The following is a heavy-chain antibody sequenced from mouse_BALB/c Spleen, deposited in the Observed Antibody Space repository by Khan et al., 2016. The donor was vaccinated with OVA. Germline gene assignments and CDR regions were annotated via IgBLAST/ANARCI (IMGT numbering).Heavy chain of an antibody. D-gene: IGHD1-1*01. V-gene: IGHV3-2*02. J-gene: IGHJ2*01. CDR2: ITYSGNT. CDR1: GYSITSDYA. Sequence: VQLKESGPGLVKPSPSLSLTCTVTGYSITSDYAWNWIRQFPGNKLELMGIITYSGNTKYNPSLKSRITFTRDTSKNQAFLQLKSESSEDTATYYCARVYGGDFDYWGQGTTLTVSS. CDR3: ARVYGGDFDY.